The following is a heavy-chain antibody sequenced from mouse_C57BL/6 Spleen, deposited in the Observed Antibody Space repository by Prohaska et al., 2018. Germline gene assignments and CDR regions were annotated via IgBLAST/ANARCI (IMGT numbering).Heavy chain of an antibody. CDR1: GYSITSGYY. D-gene: IGHD2-4*01. V-gene: IGHV3-6*01. Sequence: DVQLQESGPGLVKPSQSLSLTCSVTGYSITSGYYWNWIRQFPGNKLEWMGYISYDGSNNYNPSLKNRISITRDTSKNQFFLKLNSVTTEDTATYYCARVSDYGDYFDYWGQGTTLTVSS. J-gene: IGHJ2*01. CDR3: ARVSDYGDYFDY. CDR2: ISYDGSN.